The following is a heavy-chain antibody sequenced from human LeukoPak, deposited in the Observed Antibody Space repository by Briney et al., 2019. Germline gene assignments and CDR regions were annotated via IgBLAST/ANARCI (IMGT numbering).Heavy chain of an antibody. V-gene: IGHV3-21*01. CDR1: S. D-gene: IGHD6-13*01. J-gene: IGHJ4*02. CDR3: ARGYSSSWYLD. Sequence: SMSWVRQAPWKGLEFVSSISSSSSFIYYADSVKGRFTISRDNAKKSLSLQMNSLRADDTAVYYCARGYSSSWYLDWGQGTLVTVSS. CDR2: ISSSSSFI.